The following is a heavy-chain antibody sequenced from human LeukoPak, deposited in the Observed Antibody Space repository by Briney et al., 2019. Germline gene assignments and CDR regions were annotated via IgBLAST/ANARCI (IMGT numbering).Heavy chain of an antibody. Sequence: SETLSLTCAVYGGSYSGYYWSWIRQPPGKGLEWIGSIYHSGSTYYNPSLKSRVTISVDTSKNQFSLKLSSVTAADTAVYYCASLRLLGPAYWGQGTLVTVSS. D-gene: IGHD2-2*01. J-gene: IGHJ4*02. CDR1: GGSYSGYY. V-gene: IGHV4-34*01. CDR3: ASLRLLGPAY. CDR2: IYHSGST.